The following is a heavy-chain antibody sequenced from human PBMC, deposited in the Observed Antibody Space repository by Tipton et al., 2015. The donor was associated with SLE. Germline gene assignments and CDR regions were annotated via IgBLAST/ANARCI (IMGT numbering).Heavy chain of an antibody. CDR1: GYTFTGYY. V-gene: IGHV1-2*02. CDR2: INPNSGGT. Sequence: QSGPEVKKPGASVKVSCKASGYTFTGYYMHWVRQAPGQGLEWMGWINPNSGGTNYAQKFQGRVTMTRDTSISTAYMELSRLRSDDTAVYYCARVYDFWSGYSNAFDIWGQGTMVTVSS. J-gene: IGHJ3*02. D-gene: IGHD3-3*01. CDR3: ARVYDFWSGYSNAFDI.